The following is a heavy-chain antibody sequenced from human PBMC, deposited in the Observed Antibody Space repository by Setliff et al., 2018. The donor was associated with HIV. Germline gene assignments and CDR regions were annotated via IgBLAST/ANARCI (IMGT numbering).Heavy chain of an antibody. V-gene: IGHV3-23*01. D-gene: IGHD1-1*01. CDR1: GFSFSNYA. CDR3: VKEEFSSVGTSASHI. CDR2: INSAERT. Sequence: GGSLRLSCAASGFSFSNYAMTWVRQAPGKGLEWVSTINSAERTFYAKSVKGRFTISRAHSKSTVFLQMDSLRAEDTATYFCVKEEFSSVGTSASHIWGQGTVVT. J-gene: IGHJ3*02.